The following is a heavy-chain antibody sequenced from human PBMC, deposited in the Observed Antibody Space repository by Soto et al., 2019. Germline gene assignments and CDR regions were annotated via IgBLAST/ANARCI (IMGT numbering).Heavy chain of an antibody. V-gene: IGHV4-59*01. CDR3: ARGRGYTAMAWSY. Sequence: QVQLQESGPGLVKPSETLSLTCTVSGGSISSYYWSWIRQSPGKGLEWIGYISYSGSTKYNPSLTSRVARSVDASKNQSSPRLCSVTAADTAVYYCARGRGYTAMAWSYWGQGTLVTVSS. CDR1: GGSISSYY. D-gene: IGHD5-18*01. CDR2: ISYSGST. J-gene: IGHJ4*02.